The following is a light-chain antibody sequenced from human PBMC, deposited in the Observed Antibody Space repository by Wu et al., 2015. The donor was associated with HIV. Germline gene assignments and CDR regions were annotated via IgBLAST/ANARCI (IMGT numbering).Light chain of an antibody. Sequence: DIQMTQSPSSLSASVGDRVTITCRASQGMSNYLAWYQQKPGKVPKLLISAASTLQSGVPSRFSGSGSGTDFTLTISSLQPEDVATYYCTKSINSALRTFGQGTKV. J-gene: IGKJ1*01. CDR3: TKSINSALRT. CDR2: AAS. V-gene: IGKV1-27*01. CDR1: QGMSNY.